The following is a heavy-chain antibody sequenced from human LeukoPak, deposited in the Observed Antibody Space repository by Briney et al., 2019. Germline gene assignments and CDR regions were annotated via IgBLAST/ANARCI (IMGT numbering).Heavy chain of an antibody. V-gene: IGHV1-8*01. Sequence: ASVKVSCKVSGYTLTELSMHWVRQATGQGLEWMGWMNPNSGNTGYAQKFQGRVTMTRNTSISTAYMELSSLRSEDTAVYYCARNLITIFGVVIQAFAYWGQGTLVTVSS. D-gene: IGHD3-3*01. CDR3: ARNLITIFGVVIQAFAY. CDR2: MNPNSGNT. J-gene: IGHJ4*02. CDR1: GYTLTELS.